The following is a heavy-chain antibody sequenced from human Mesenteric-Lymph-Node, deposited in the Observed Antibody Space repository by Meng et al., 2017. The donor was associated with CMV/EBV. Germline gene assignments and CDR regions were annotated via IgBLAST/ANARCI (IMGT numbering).Heavy chain of an antibody. CDR3: AKDRGCSSTSCYLGYYYGMDV. CDR2: VSGSGGTT. J-gene: IGHJ6*02. CDR1: GFTFSAYA. D-gene: IGHD2-2*01. V-gene: IGHV3-23*01. Sequence: GESLKISCAASGFTFSAYAMTWVRQAPGKGLEWVSGVSGSGGTTYYADAVKGRFTISRDNSKNTLYLQMNSLRAEDTAVYYCAKDRGCSSTSCYLGYYYGMDVWGQGTTVTVSS.